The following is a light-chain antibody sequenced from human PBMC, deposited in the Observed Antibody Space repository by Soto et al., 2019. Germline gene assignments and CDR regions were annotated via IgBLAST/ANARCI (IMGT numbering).Light chain of an antibody. J-gene: IGLJ1*01. CDR2: EVS. V-gene: IGLV2-14*01. Sequence: QSALTQPASVSGSPGQSITISCTGTSSDVGGYNYVSWYQQHPGKAPKHMIYEVSNRPSGVSNRFSGYKSGNTASLTISGLQADDEADYYCSSYTSSGIDYVFGTRTKLTVL. CDR3: SSYTSSGIDYV. CDR1: SSDVGGYNY.